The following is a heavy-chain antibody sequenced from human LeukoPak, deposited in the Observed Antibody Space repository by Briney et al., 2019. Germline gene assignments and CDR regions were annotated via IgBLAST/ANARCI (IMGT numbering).Heavy chain of an antibody. Sequence: SETLSLTCAVYGGSFSGYYRSWIRQPPGKGLEWIGEINHSGSTNYNPSLKSRVTISVDTSKNQFSLKLSSVTAADTAVYYCAREVIAAAAIGFDYWGQGTLVTVSS. CDR3: AREVIAAAAIGFDY. CDR2: INHSGST. CDR1: GGSFSGYY. J-gene: IGHJ4*02. V-gene: IGHV4-34*01. D-gene: IGHD6-13*01.